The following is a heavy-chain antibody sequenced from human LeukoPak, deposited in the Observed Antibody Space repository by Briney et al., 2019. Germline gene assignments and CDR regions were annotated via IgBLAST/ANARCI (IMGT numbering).Heavy chain of an antibody. CDR3: AKEWGHWYFAL. V-gene: IGHV3-23*01. CDR2: VSGGGSST. J-gene: IGHJ2*01. Sequence: GGSLRLSCVASGFTFSNYAMNWVRQAPGKGLEWVSGVSGGGSSTYYADSVKGRFTISSDNSKNMLYLQMNSLRAEDTAVYYCAKEWGHWYFALWGRGTLVTVSS. CDR1: GFTFSNYA. D-gene: IGHD3-16*01.